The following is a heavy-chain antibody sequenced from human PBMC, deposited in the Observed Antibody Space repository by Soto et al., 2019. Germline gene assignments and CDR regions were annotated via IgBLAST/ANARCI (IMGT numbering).Heavy chain of an antibody. CDR2: ISPYTGNT. Sequence: QVQLVQSGDEVKKPGASVKVSCKASGYIFVNYGIAWVRQAPGQGLEWMGRISPYTGNTHSATKVQGRLTMTTDTPXRTAYMDLGSLTSDDTAVYYCVMVDNYVTPTPQDVWGQGTTVTVSS. CDR3: VMVDNYVTPTPQDV. V-gene: IGHV1-18*01. J-gene: IGHJ6*02. D-gene: IGHD3-16*01. CDR1: GYIFVNYG.